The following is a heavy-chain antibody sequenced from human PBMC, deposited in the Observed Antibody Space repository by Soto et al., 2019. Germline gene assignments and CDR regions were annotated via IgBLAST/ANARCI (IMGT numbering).Heavy chain of an antibody. CDR1: GGSFTPYF. CDR2: VYYKGTT. D-gene: IGHD3-10*01. Sequence: SATLSLTYSVSGGSFTPYFWSWIRRPQRKGLQWIGDVYYKGTTNYNPSLKSRITISVNTSKNQFFLRLSSLTAAETAFYYCASAGDRPYIDHWGQRALVTVST. V-gene: IGHV4-59*01. CDR3: ASAGDRPYIDH. J-gene: IGHJ4*02.